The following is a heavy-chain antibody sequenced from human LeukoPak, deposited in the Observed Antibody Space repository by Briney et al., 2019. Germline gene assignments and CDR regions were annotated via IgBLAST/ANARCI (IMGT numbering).Heavy chain of an antibody. V-gene: IGHV3-53*01. CDR1: GFTVNSNY. D-gene: IGHD3-22*01. Sequence: GGSLRLSCAASGFTVNSNYMSWVRQAPGKGLEWVSVIYSGGSTYYADSVKGRFTISRDNAKNSLYLQMNSLRAEDTAVYYCARDSGYPRAHGFDIWGQGTMVTVSS. CDR3: ARDSGYPRAHGFDI. J-gene: IGHJ3*02. CDR2: IYSGGST.